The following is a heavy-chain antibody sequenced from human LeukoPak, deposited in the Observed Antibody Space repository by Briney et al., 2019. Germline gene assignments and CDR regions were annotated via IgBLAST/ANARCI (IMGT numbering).Heavy chain of an antibody. J-gene: IGHJ4*02. V-gene: IGHV3-23*01. Sequence: GGSLRLSCAASGFTFNNFPMGWVRQVPGKGLEWVSSISGSGGTTYYAGSVRGRFTISRDNAKNTLFLQMRSLRAEDTALYYCAKDRYFRDSSGYSYFDYWGQGILVSVSS. CDR2: ISGSGGTT. CDR3: AKDRYFRDSSGYSYFDY. D-gene: IGHD3-22*01. CDR1: GFTFNNFP.